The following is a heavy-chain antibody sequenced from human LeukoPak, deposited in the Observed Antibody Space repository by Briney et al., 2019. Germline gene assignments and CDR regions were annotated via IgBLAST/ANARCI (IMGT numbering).Heavy chain of an antibody. V-gene: IGHV4-59*01. CDR2: IYCSGST. J-gene: IGHJ3*02. D-gene: IGHD2/OR15-2a*01. CDR3: ARKNDFDI. CDR1: GGSISSDY. Sequence: SETLSLSCTVSGGSISSDYWNWVRQPPGKGLEWIGCIYCSGSTYYAHSLKSRVTISVDMSKSQFSLRLTSVTAADTAVYYCARKNDFDIWGQGTLVTVSS.